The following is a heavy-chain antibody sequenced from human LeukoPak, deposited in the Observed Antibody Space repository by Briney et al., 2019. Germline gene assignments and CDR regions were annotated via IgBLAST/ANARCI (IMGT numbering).Heavy chain of an antibody. Sequence: SETLSLTCAVYGGSFSGYYWSWIRQPPGKGLEWIGEINHSGSTNYNPSLKSRVTISVDTSKNQFSLKLSSVTAADTAVYYCARGWYSSSWYVGNWFDPWGQGTLVTVSS. V-gene: IGHV4-34*01. D-gene: IGHD6-13*01. CDR3: ARGWYSSSWYVGNWFDP. CDR1: GGSFSGYY. J-gene: IGHJ5*02. CDR2: INHSGST.